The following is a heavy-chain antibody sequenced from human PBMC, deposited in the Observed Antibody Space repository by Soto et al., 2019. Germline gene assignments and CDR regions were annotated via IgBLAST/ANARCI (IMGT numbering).Heavy chain of an antibody. Sequence: SVKVSCKASGGTFSSYTISWVRQAPGQGLEWMGRIIPILGIANYAQKFQGRVTITADKSTSTAYMELNSLTTEDTAVYYCTRPDYRGDSGDFWGRGTLVTVSS. CDR2: IIPILGIA. CDR1: GGTFSSYT. CDR3: TRPDYRGDSGDF. D-gene: IGHD2-21*02. J-gene: IGHJ4*02. V-gene: IGHV1-69*02.